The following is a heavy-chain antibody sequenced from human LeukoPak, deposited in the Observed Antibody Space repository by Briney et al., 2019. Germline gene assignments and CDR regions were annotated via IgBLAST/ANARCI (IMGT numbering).Heavy chain of an antibody. CDR2: ISSSSSYI. J-gene: IGHJ3*02. V-gene: IGHV3-21*01. D-gene: IGHD6-13*01. Sequence: GGSLRLSCAASGFTFSSYSMHWVRQAPGKGLEWVSSISSSSSYIYYADSVKGRFTISRDNAKNSLYLQMNSLRAEDTAVYYCARIAAAGNGDAFDIWGQGTMVTVSS. CDR3: ARIAAAGNGDAFDI. CDR1: GFTFSSYS.